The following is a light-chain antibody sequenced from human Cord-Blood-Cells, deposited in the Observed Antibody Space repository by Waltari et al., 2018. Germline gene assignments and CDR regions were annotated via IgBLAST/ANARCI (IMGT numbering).Light chain of an antibody. J-gene: IGKJ2*01. CDR3: QQYGSSPPMYT. V-gene: IGKV3-20*01. Sequence: EIGLTQSPGTMSLSPGERATLSSRASQSVSSSYLAWYQQKPGQAPRLLIYGASSRATGIPDRFSGSGSATDFTLTISRLEPEDFAVYYCQQYGSSPPMYTFGQGTKLEIK. CDR2: GAS. CDR1: QSVSSSY.